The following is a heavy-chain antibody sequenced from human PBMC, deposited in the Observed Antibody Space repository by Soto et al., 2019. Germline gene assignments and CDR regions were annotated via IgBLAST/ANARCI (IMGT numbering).Heavy chain of an antibody. Sequence: SETLSLTCTVSGGSISSYYWSWIRQPAGKGLEWIGRIYTSGSTNYNPSLKSRVTMSVDTSKNQFSLKLSSVTAADTAVYYCARDYYGSGSYNKVYSYYYYGMDVWGQGTTVTVSS. CDR1: GGSISSYY. J-gene: IGHJ6*02. D-gene: IGHD3-10*01. V-gene: IGHV4-4*07. CDR3: ARDYYGSGSYNKVYSYYYYGMDV. CDR2: IYTSGST.